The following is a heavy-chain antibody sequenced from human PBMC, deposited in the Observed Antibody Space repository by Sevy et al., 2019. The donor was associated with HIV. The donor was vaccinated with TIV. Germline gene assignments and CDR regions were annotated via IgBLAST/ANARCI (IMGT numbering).Heavy chain of an antibody. D-gene: IGHD2-2*01. J-gene: IGHJ4*02. CDR2: IYPGDSYT. CDR3: ARYPIVVVPAAEYYFDY. CDR1: GYTFSNYW. Sequence: GESLKISCKGSGYTFSNYWIGWVRQMPGKGLEWMGVIYPGDSYTRYSPSFQGQVNISADKSSSTAYLQWSSLKTSDTAIYYCARYPIVVVPAAEYYFDYWGQGTLVTVSS. V-gene: IGHV5-51*01.